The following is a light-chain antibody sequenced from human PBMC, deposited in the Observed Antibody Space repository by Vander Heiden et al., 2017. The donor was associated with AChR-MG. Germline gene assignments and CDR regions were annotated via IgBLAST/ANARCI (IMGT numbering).Light chain of an antibody. CDR2: LGS. V-gene: IGKV2-28*01. CDR3: MQALQTPWT. Sequence: DILMTQSPLSLPVIPGDPAHLSCRPSQSLLHDNGYNYLDWYLQKPGQSPQLLIYLGSNRASGVPDRFSVSGSGTDFTLKISRVETEDVGVYYCMQALQTPWTFGQGTKLEIK. J-gene: IGKJ2*01. CDR1: QSLLHDNGYNY.